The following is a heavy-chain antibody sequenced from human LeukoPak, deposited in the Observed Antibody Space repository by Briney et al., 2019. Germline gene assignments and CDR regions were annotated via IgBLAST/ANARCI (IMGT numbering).Heavy chain of an antibody. J-gene: IGHJ6*03. D-gene: IGHD2-2*01. V-gene: IGHV1-69*05. CDR1: GGTFSSYA. CDR3: ATRAHCSSTSCHYYYYYYYMDV. Sequence: SVRVSCKASGGTFSSYAISWVRQAPGQGLEWMGGIILIFGTANYAQKFQGRVTITTDESTSTAYMELSSLRSEDTAVYYCATRAHCSSTSCHYYYYYYYMDVWGKGTTVTVSS. CDR2: IILIFGTA.